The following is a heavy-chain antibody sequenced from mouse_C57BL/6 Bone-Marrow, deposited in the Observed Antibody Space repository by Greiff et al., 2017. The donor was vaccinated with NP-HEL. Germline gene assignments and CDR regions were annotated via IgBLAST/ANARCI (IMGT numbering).Heavy chain of an antibody. CDR2: IYPRSGNT. V-gene: IGHV1-81*01. CDR1: GYTFTSYG. CDR3: ARQLGRSWFAY. J-gene: IGHJ3*01. D-gene: IGHD4-1*02. Sequence: VQLQQSGAELARPGASVKLSCKASGYTFTSYGISWVKQRTGQGLEWIGEIYPRSGNTYYNEKFKGKATLTADKSSSTAYMELSSLTSEDSAVYFCARQLGRSWFAYWGQGTLVTVSA.